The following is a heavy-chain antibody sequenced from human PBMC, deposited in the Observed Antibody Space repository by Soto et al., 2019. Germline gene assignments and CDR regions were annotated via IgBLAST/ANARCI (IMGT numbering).Heavy chain of an antibody. J-gene: IGHJ6*02. CDR3: ARDRAPMRGDQYGMDV. V-gene: IGHV1-69*06. Sequence: GASVKVSCKASGGTFGSYAISWVRQAPGQGLEWMGGIIPILGAGYYSQKLRGRVTMTPDTSPSTAYRELRSLRSDNTAVYYWARDRAPMRGDQYGMDVWGQGTTVTVSS. CDR1: GGTFGSYA. D-gene: IGHD7-27*01. CDR2: IIPILGAG.